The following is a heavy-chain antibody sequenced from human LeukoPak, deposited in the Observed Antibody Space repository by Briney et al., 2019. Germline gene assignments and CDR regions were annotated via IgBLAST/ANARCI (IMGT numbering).Heavy chain of an antibody. J-gene: IGHJ4*02. CDR1: GGTFSSYA. V-gene: IGHV1-69*04. D-gene: IGHD3-22*01. Sequence: SVKASCKASGGTFSSYAISWVRQAPGQGLEWMGRIIPILGIANYAQKFQGRVTITADKSTSTAYMELSSLRSEDTAVYYCARDPHYYDSSGYYSPTFDYWGQGTLVTVSS. CDR2: IIPILGIA. CDR3: ARDPHYYDSSGYYSPTFDY.